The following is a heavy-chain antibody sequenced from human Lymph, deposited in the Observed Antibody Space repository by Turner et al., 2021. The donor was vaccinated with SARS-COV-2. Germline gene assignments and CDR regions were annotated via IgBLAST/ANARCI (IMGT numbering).Heavy chain of an antibody. J-gene: IGHJ4*02. V-gene: IGHV3-21*01. Sequence: EVQLVESGGGLVKPGGSLRLSCAASGFTFSTYSMNWVRQAPGKGLEWISSISSSSSYIYYADSVKGRFTISRDYAKNSLYRQMNSLRAEDTAVYYCARDIPTTADYFDYWGQGTLVTVSS. D-gene: IGHD4-17*01. CDR1: GFTFSTYS. CDR2: ISSSSSYI. CDR3: ARDIPTTADYFDY.